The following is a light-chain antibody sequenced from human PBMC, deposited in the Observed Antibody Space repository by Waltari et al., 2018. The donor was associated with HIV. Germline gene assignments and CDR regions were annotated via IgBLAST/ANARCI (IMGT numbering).Light chain of an antibody. CDR3: QQYGSSQT. CDR1: QSVSGSY. Sequence: EIVLTQSPGTLSLSPGERATLSCRASQSVSGSYLAWYQQKPGQAPRLLMYGASRRATGIPDRFSGSGSGTEFTLTISRLEPEDSAVYYCQQYGSSQTFGQGTKLEIK. CDR2: GAS. V-gene: IGKV3-20*01. J-gene: IGKJ2*01.